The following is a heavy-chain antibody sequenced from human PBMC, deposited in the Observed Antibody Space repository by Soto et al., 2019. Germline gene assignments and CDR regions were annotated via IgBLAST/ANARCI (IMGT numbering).Heavy chain of an antibody. Sequence: QVQLVQSGAEVKKPGASVKVSCKASGGTFSSLAISWVRQAPGQGLEWMGGLVPVFGTENYAQKFQDRVTITADKSTSTSYMELSTLRSADTAVYYLARSPGVFDYWGQGPLATVAS. CDR3: ARSPGVFDY. J-gene: IGHJ4*02. D-gene: IGHD3-10*01. CDR1: GGTFSSLA. V-gene: IGHV1-69*06. CDR2: LVPVFGTE.